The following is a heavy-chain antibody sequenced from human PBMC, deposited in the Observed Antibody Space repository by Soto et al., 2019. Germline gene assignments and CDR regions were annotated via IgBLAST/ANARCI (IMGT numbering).Heavy chain of an antibody. CDR3: AKAPNSVLRSAFDI. CDR1: GFTFSSYA. J-gene: IGHJ3*02. CDR2: ISGGGGST. Sequence: EVQLLESGGGLVQPGGSLRRSCAASGFTFSSYAMSWVRQAPGKGLEWVSAISGGGGSTYYADSVKGRFTISRDNSKNTLYLQMNSLRADDTAVYYCAKAPNSVLRSAFDIWGQGIMVTASS. V-gene: IGHV3-23*01.